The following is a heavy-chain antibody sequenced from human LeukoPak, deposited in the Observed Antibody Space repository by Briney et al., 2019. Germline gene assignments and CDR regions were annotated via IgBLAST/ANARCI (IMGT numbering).Heavy chain of an antibody. CDR2: ISAYNGNT. CDR1: GYTFTSYG. CDR3: ARGKSQDYDYVWGRLDAFDI. Sequence: VASVKVSCKASGYTFTSYGISWVRQAPGQGLEWMGWISAYNGNTNYAQKLQGRVTMTTDTSTSTTYMELRSLRSDDTAVYYCARGKSQDYDYVWGRLDAFDIWGQGTMVTVSS. D-gene: IGHD3-16*01. J-gene: IGHJ3*02. V-gene: IGHV1-18*01.